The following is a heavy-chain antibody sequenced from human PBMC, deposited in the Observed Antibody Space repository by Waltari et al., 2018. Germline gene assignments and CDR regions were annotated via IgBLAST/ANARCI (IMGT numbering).Heavy chain of an antibody. CDR3: TREAAAGTDY. D-gene: IGHD6-13*01. Sequence: EVQLVESGGGLVQPGRTLILSCTASGFTFGDYAVSWVRQAPGKGLEWVGFIRSKAYGGTTEYAASVKGRFTISRDDSKSIAYLQMNSLKTEDTAVYYCTREAAAGTDYWGQGTLVTVSS. CDR1: GFTFGDYA. J-gene: IGHJ4*02. V-gene: IGHV3-49*04. CDR2: IRSKAYGGTT.